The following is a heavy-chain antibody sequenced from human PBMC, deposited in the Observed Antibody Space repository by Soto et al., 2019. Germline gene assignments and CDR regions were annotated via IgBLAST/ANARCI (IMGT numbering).Heavy chain of an antibody. D-gene: IGHD4-4*01. CDR3: GHVEMTTIGGVDQ. J-gene: IGHJ6*02. V-gene: IGHV2-5*01. CDR2: IYGNDGK. CDR1: GFSLSTSAVG. Sequence: SGPTLVNPTQTLTLTCTFSGFSLSTSAVGVGWIREPPGKALEWLALIYGNDGKRYSPSLKSSLTITKDTSKQEVVLKLTNVDPVDTVTYYCGHVEMTTIGGVDQWG.